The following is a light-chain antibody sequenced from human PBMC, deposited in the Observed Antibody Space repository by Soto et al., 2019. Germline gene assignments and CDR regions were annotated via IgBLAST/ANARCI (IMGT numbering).Light chain of an antibody. CDR3: QQYGDSPL. V-gene: IGKV3-20*01. J-gene: IGKJ3*01. CDR2: GAS. Sequence: EIVMTQSPATLSVSPGERATLSCRASQSVSTNLAWYQQKPGQAPRLVMYGASIRTSGIPDRFSGSGSGTDFTLTISGLEPEDFAVYYCQQYGDSPLFGPGTKVDIK. CDR1: QSVSTN.